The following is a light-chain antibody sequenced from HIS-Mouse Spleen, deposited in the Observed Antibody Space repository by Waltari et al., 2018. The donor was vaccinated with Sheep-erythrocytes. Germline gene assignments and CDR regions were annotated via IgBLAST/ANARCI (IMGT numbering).Light chain of an antibody. V-gene: IGLV2-8*01. CDR1: SSDVGGYNY. Sequence: QSALTQPRSVSGSPGQSVTISCTGTSSDVGGYNYVSWYQQHPGKAPKRMIYEVSTRPAGVPDRFSGSKSGNTASLTVSGLQAEDEADYYCSSYAGSNNWVFGGGTKLTVL. CDR3: SSYAGSNNWV. J-gene: IGLJ3*02. CDR2: EVS.